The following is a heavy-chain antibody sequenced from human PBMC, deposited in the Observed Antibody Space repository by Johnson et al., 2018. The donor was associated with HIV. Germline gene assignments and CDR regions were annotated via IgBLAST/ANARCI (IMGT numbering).Heavy chain of an antibody. CDR3: ARAGGIFGVEDAFDI. V-gene: IGHV3-30*04. D-gene: IGHD3-3*01. J-gene: IGHJ3*02. Sequence: QMQLVESGGGVVQPGRSLRLSCAASGFTFSSYAMHWVRQAPGKGLEWVAVISYDGSNKYYADSVKGRFTISSDNSKNTLYLQMNSLRAEDTAVYYCARAGGIFGVEDAFDIWGQGTMVTVSS. CDR2: ISYDGSNK. CDR1: GFTFSSYA.